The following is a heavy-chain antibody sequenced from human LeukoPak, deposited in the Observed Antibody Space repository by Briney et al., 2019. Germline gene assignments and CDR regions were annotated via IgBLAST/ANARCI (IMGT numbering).Heavy chain of an antibody. V-gene: IGHV3-23*01. Sequence: GGSLRLSCAASGFTFSTFAMIWVRQAPGKGLEWVSSISSTSGNKYYSDSVKGRFTISRDNSKNTLYLQMNSLRAEDTAVYYCAKGSQQQLVLIGYWGQGTLVTVSS. CDR2: ISSTSGNK. D-gene: IGHD6-13*01. CDR1: GFTFSTFA. J-gene: IGHJ4*02. CDR3: AKGSQQQLVLIGY.